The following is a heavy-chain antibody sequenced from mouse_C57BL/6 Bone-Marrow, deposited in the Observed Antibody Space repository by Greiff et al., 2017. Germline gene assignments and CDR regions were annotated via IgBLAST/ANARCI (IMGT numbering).Heavy chain of an antibody. CDR2: ISDGGSYT. V-gene: IGHV5-4*01. Sequence: EVKLVESGGGLVKPGGSLKLSCAASGFTFSSYAMSWVRQTPEQRLEWVATISDGGSYTYYPDNVKGRFTISRDNSKNNLYLQMSHLKSEDTAMDYSAREPLGWYFDVWGTGTTVTVSS. CDR1: GFTFSSYA. J-gene: IGHJ1*03. CDR3: AREPLGWYFDV.